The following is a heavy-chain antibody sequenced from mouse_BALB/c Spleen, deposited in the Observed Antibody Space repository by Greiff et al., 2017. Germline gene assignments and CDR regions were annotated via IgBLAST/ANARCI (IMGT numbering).Heavy chain of an antibody. V-gene: IGHV10-1*02. CDR2: IRSKSNNYAT. Sequence: EVQLVESGGGLVQPKGSLKLSCAASGFTFNTYAMNWVRQAPGKGLEWVARIRSKSNNYATYYADSVKDRFTISRDDSQSMLYLQMNNLKTEDTAMYYCVRHDPSDWYFDVWGAGTTVTVSS. J-gene: IGHJ1*01. CDR3: VRHDPSDWYFDV. D-gene: IGHD2-10*02. CDR1: GFTFNTYA.